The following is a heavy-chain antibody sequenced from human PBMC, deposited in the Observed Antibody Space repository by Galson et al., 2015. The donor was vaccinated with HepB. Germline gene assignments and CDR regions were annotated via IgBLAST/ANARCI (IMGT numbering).Heavy chain of an antibody. CDR2: FDPEDGET. J-gene: IGHJ4*02. CDR1: GYTLTALS. CDR3: ATDPGRGRLFEY. Sequence: SVKVSCKVSGYTLTALSMHWVRQAPGKGLEWMGGFDPEDGETIYAQKFQGRVTMTEDTSTDTAYMELSSLRSEDTAVYYCATDPGRGRLFEYWGQGTLVTVSS. V-gene: IGHV1-24*01.